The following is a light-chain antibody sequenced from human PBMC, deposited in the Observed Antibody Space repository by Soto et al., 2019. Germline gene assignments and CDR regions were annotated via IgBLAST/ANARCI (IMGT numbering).Light chain of an antibody. J-gene: IGLJ1*01. CDR1: SNDVGNYKY. CDR2: AVT. CDR3: CANGALRNFLD. V-gene: IGLV2-11*01. Sequence: QSAVTLPRSLSGSPGESVTISCTGTSNDVGNYKYVSWYQQYPGKAPKLVIFAVTERPSGVPARFSASKFDNTDSLTISGLQAEDEADYFRCANGALRNFLDLGTGTKVTVL.